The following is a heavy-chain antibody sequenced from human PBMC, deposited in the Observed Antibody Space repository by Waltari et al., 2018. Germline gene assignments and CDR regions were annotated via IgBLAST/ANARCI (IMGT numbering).Heavy chain of an antibody. D-gene: IGHD2-21*01. Sequence: EVQLVESGGGLVQPGGSLRLSCAASGFTFSSYSMNWVRQAPGKGGEWVSYISSSSSTIYYADSVKGRFTISRDNAKNSLYLQMNSLRAEDTAVYYCARGPPHCGGDCYSDYWGQGTLVTVSS. V-gene: IGHV3-48*01. J-gene: IGHJ4*02. CDR3: ARGPPHCGGDCYSDY. CDR2: ISSSSSTI. CDR1: GFTFSSYS.